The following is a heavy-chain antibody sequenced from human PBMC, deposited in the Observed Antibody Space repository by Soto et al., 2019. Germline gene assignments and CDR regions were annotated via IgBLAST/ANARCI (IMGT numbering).Heavy chain of an antibody. J-gene: IGHJ6*02. CDR1: GFTFSNYW. D-gene: IGHD5-18*01. CDR3: ARAAPISYGSSVYYYYAMDV. V-gene: IGHV3-7*03. CDR2: TKQDGSEK. Sequence: EVQVVESGGGLVQPGGSLRLSCAATGFTFSNYWMNWVRQAPGKGLEWVANTKQDGSEKYYVDSVNGRFTISRDNAKNSLYLQMNSLRVEDTAVYYCARAAPISYGSSVYYYYAMDVWGQGTTVTVSS.